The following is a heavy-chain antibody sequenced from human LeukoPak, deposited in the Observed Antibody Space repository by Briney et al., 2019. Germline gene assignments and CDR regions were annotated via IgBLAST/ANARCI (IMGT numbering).Heavy chain of an antibody. CDR1: GFTFSNYA. V-gene: IGHV3-23*01. J-gene: IGHJ4*02. Sequence: PGGSLRLSCAASGFTFSNYAMSWVRQPPGKGLEWVSSISASARNTFYADSVKGRFTISRDNSKNTLYLQMNSLRAEDTALYYCAKKLAGGFDAPLDSWGQGTLVTVSS. D-gene: IGHD3-10*01. CDR3: AKKLAGGFDAPLDS. CDR2: ISASARNT.